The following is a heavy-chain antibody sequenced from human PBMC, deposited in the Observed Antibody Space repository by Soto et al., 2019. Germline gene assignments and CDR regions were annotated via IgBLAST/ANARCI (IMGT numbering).Heavy chain of an antibody. Sequence: SETLSLTCTVSGGSISSYYWSWIRQPPGKGLEWIGYVYHSGSTYYNPSLKSRVTISVDRSKNQFSLKLSSVTAADTAVYYCARGSGYENYFDYWGQGTLVTVSS. CDR1: GGSISSYY. V-gene: IGHV4-59*12. D-gene: IGHD5-12*01. CDR3: ARGSGYENYFDY. J-gene: IGHJ4*02. CDR2: VYHSGST.